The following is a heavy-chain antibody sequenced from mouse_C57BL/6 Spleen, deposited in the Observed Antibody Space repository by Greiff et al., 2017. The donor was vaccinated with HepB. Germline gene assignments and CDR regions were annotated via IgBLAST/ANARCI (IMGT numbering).Heavy chain of an antibody. CDR3: ARGSSGYLYAMDY. J-gene: IGHJ4*01. CDR1: GYTFTDYN. Sequence: VQLQQSGPELVKPGASVKMSCKASGYTFTDYNMHWVKQSHGKSLEWIGYINPNNGGTSYNQKFKGKATLTVNKSSSTAYMELRSLTSEDSAVYYCARGSSGYLYAMDYWGQGTSVTVSS. D-gene: IGHD3-2*02. V-gene: IGHV1-22*01. CDR2: INPNNGGT.